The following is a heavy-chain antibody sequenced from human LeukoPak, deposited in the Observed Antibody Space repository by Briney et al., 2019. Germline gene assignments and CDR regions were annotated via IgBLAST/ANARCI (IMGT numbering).Heavy chain of an antibody. CDR2: ISSSNNTK. CDR1: GFTFSSYS. CDR3: AGGDGWFGELLSFDY. D-gene: IGHD3-10*01. Sequence: PGGSLRHSCAASGFTFSSYSMNWVRQAPGKGLEWVSHISSSNNTKYYADSVKGRFTISRDNAKNSLYLQMNSLRDEDTAVYFCAGGDGWFGELLSFDYWGQGTLVTVSS. J-gene: IGHJ4*02. V-gene: IGHV3-48*02.